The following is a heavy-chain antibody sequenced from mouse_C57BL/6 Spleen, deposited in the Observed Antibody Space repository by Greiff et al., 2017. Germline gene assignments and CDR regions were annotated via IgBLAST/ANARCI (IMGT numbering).Heavy chain of an antibody. J-gene: IGHJ4*01. V-gene: IGHV1-9*01. CDR2: LLPGSGST. Sequence: VKLVESGAELMKPGASVKLSCKATGYTFTGYWIEWVKQRPGHGLEWIGELLPGSGSTNYNEKFKGKATFTADTSSNTAYMQLSSLTTEDSAIYYCARRIYDGYYLYYAMDYWGQGTSVTVSS. CDR3: ARRIYDGYYLYYAMDY. CDR1: GYTFTGYW. D-gene: IGHD2-3*01.